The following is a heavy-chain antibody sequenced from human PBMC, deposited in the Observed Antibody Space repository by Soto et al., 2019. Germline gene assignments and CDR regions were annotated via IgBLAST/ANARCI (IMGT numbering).Heavy chain of an antibody. CDR3: ARAREGYYYGMDV. CDR2: IYPGDSDT. Sequence: GEXLKISGKGSGYSFTSYWIGWVRPMPGKGLEWMGIIYPGDSDTRYSPSFQGQVTISADKSISTAYLQWSSLPASDTAMYYCARAREGYYYGMDVWGQGTTVTVSS. CDR1: GYSFTSYW. J-gene: IGHJ6*02. V-gene: IGHV5-51*01. D-gene: IGHD1-26*01.